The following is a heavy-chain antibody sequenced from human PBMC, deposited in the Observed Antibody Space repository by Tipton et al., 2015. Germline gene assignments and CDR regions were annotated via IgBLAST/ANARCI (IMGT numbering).Heavy chain of an antibody. CDR1: GYTFTSYG. J-gene: IGHJ4*02. V-gene: IGHV1-18*01. CDR3: ARSHPTGPKKTTVVTSDKFDY. CDR2: ISAYNGNT. Sequence: QVQLVQSGAEVKKPGASVKVSCKASGYTFTSYGICWVRQAPGQGLEWMGWISAYNGNTNYAQKLQGRVTMTTDTSTSTAYMELRSLRSDDTAVYYCARSHPTGPKKTTVVTSDKFDYWGQGTLVTVSS. D-gene: IGHD4-23*01.